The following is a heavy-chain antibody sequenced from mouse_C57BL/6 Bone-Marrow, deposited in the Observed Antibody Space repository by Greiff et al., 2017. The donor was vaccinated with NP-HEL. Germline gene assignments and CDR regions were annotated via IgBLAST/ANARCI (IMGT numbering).Heavy chain of an antibody. CDR3: ARYYYGSRGWYFDV. D-gene: IGHD1-1*01. CDR1: GYTFTSYW. J-gene: IGHJ1*03. Sequence: QVQLQQPGADLVKPGASVKLSCKASGYTFTSYWIHWVKQRPGRGLEWIGRIDPNSGGTKFHEKFKTKATLTVDKPSSTAYMQLSSLTSEDYAVYYCARYYYGSRGWYFDVWGTGTTVTVSS. V-gene: IGHV1-72*01. CDR2: IDPNSGGT.